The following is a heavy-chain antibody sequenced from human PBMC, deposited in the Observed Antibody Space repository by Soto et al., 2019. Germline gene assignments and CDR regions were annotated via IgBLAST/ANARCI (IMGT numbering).Heavy chain of an antibody. V-gene: IGHV4-4*02. CDR3: ASGRGAYGDYDRLYY. J-gene: IGHJ4*02. CDR2: IYHSGST. Sequence: QVQLQESGPGLVKPSGTLSLTCAVSGGSISSSNWWSWVRQPPGKGLEWIGEIYHSGSTNYNPSLKRRCTFAVDESKDRFSLKLGSGTAADTAVYYCASGRGAYGDYDRLYYWGQGTLVTVSS. D-gene: IGHD4-17*01. CDR1: GGSISSSNW.